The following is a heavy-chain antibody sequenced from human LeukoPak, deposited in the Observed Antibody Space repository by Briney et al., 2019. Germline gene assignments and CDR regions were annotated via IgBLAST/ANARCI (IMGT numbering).Heavy chain of an antibody. Sequence: HPGGSLRLSCAASGFTFSSYAMSWVRQAPGKGLEWVSAISGSGGSTYYADSVRGRFTISRDNSKNTLYLQMNSLRAEDTAVYYCAKNPANFDWSSDYWGQGTLVTVSS. CDR1: GFTFSSYA. V-gene: IGHV3-23*01. CDR3: AKNPANFDWSSDY. D-gene: IGHD3-9*01. J-gene: IGHJ4*02. CDR2: ISGSGGST.